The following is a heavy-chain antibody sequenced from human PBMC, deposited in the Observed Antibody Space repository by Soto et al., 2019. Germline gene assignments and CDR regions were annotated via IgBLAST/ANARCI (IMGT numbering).Heavy chain of an antibody. J-gene: IGHJ2*01. D-gene: IGHD1-26*01. CDR1: GFTFSTYD. Sequence: EVQLLESGGDLAQPGGSLRLSCAASGFTFSTYDMSWVRQAPGKGLEWVSAISGSGGSTYADSVKDRFTISRDNSKNPLDMQMNSLGAEDKAVYYGARVVSAPWFFVHWFRGTLVSVSS. V-gene: IGHV3-23*01. CDR3: ARVVSAPWFFVH. CDR2: ISGSGGST.